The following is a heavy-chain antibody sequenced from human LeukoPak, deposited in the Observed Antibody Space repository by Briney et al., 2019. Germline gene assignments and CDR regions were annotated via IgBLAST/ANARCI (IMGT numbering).Heavy chain of an antibody. Sequence: GGSLRLSCAASGFTFSSYSMNWVRQAPGKGLEWVSSISSSSSYIYYADSVKGRFTISRDNAKNSLYLQMNSLRAEDTAVYYCARGEPTYYDFWSGLDFYMDVWGKGTTVTVSS. CDR2: ISSSSSYI. CDR1: GFTFSSYS. V-gene: IGHV3-21*01. CDR3: ARGEPTYYDFWSGLDFYMDV. J-gene: IGHJ6*03. D-gene: IGHD3-3*01.